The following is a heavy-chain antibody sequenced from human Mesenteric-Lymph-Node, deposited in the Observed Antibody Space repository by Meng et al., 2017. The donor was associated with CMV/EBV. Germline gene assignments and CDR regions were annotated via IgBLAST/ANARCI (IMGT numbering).Heavy chain of an antibody. Sequence: GGSLRLSCVASGFNFRIYAMNWVRQTPGKGLEWVAAISYDGTRQYYPDSVKGRFTISRDNSKNTLFLQMNSLRAEDAAVYYCARDAPAIIDYWGQGTLVTVSS. CDR2: ISYDGTRQ. CDR1: GFNFRIYA. V-gene: IGHV3-30-3*01. J-gene: IGHJ4*02. D-gene: IGHD2-2*01. CDR3: ARDAPAIIDY.